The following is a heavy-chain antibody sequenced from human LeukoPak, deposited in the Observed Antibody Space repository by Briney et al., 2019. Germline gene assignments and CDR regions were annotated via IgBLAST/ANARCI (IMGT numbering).Heavy chain of an antibody. CDR3: AKDNHIAAARALDY. Sequence: GGSLRLSCAASGFAFSDYGMHWVRQTPGKGLEWVAVISYDGSNKYYADSEKGRFTISRDNSKNTLYLQMNSLRAEDTAVYYCAKDNHIAAARALDYWGQGTLVTVSS. J-gene: IGHJ4*02. D-gene: IGHD6-13*01. V-gene: IGHV3-30*18. CDR1: GFAFSDYG. CDR2: ISYDGSNK.